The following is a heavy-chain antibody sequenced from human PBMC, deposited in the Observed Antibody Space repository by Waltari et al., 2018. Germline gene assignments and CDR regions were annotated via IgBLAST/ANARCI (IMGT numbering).Heavy chain of an antibody. J-gene: IGHJ5*02. V-gene: IGHV1-2*06. CDR2: INPTTADT. CDR1: GYTFTGYY. D-gene: IGHD3-22*01. CDR3: ARDWGYYSDTSGYPSNWFGP. Sequence: QVQLVQSGAEVKKPGASVKVSCKASGYTFTGYYFHWVRQAPGQGLEWMGRINPTTADTTYAQEFQGRVTMTRDTSISTAYMELTSLRSEDTAVYYCARDWGYYSDTSGYPSNWFGPWGQGTLVTVSS.